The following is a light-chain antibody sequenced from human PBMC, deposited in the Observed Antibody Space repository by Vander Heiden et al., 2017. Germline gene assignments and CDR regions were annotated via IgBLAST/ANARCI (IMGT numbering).Light chain of an antibody. CDR2: GAS. V-gene: IGKV3-20*01. J-gene: IGKJ2*01. CDR3: QQYEGSPPYT. Sequence: EVVLTQSPGTMSLSPGERATLSCRASKSITSSYLAWYQQKPGQAPRLLISGASSRATGIPDRFSGSGCGTDFTLTISRREPEDFAVYFCQQYEGSPPYTFGQGTKLEIK. CDR1: KSITSSY.